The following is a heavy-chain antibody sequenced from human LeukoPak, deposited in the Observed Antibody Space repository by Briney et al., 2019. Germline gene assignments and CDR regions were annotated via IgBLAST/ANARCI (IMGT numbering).Heavy chain of an antibody. V-gene: IGHV3-64*04. Sequence: GGSLRLSCSASGFTFSSYAMHWVRQAPGKGLEYVSAITIHGGSTYHADSVKGRFTISRDNSKNTLYLQMNGLRAEDTAVYYCAREPYEYYYYGMDVWGQGTTVTVSS. J-gene: IGHJ6*02. CDR1: GFTFSSYA. CDR3: AREPYEYYYYGMDV. D-gene: IGHD5-12*01. CDR2: ITIHGGST.